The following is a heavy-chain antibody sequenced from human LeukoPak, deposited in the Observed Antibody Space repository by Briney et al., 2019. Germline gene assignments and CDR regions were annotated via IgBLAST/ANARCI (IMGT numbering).Heavy chain of an antibody. CDR2: IRYDGSNK. Sequence: GSLRLSCAASGFTFSSYGMHWVRQAPGKGLEWVAFIRYDGSNKYYADSVKGRFTISRDNSKNTLYLRMNSLRAEDTAVYYCAKLSRDGYNSGFDYWGQGTLVTVSS. V-gene: IGHV3-30*02. CDR1: GFTFSSYG. CDR3: AKLSRDGYNSGFDY. J-gene: IGHJ4*02. D-gene: IGHD5-24*01.